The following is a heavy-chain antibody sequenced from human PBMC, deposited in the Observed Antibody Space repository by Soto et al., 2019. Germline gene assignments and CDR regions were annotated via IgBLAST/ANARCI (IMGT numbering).Heavy chain of an antibody. J-gene: IGHJ5*02. CDR3: ERDQTYNNWYKLFEP. CDR1: VYGVSSDSVA. CDR2: TYYRSKWYN. V-gene: IGHV6-1*01. D-gene: IGHD1-1*01. Sequence: PSQTLSLTCAISVYGVSSDSVAWNWITQSPSRGLEWLGRTYYRSKWYNDYAVSVKSRITINSDTSKNQFSLHLNSVTPEDTAVYYCERDQTYNNWYKLFEPWGEGTLVSVSS.